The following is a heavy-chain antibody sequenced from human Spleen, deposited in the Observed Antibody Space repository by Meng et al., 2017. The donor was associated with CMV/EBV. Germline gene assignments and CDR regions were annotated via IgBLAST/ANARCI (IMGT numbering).Heavy chain of an antibody. Sequence: LTCAVYGGSFSGYYWTWLRQPPGKGLEWIGEINHSGSTNYNPSLKSRVTISVATSKNQFSLKLSSVTAADTAIYYCARGPPGSYCDYWGQGTLVTVSS. V-gene: IGHV4-34*01. CDR1: GGSFSGYY. D-gene: IGHD3-10*01. CDR3: ARGPPGSYCDY. J-gene: IGHJ4*02. CDR2: INHSGST.